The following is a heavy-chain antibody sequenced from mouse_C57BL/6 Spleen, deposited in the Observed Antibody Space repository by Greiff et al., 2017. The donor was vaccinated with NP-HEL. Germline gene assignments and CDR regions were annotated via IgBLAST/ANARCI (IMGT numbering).Heavy chain of an antibody. Sequence: QVQLQQSGPELVKPGASVKISCKASGYTFTDYYINWVKQRPGQGLEWIGWIYPASGNTKYNEKFKGKATLTVDTSSSTAYMQLSSLTSEDSAVYFCAREPYYGSSHWYFDVWGTGTTVTVSS. CDR2: IYPASGNT. D-gene: IGHD1-1*01. CDR3: AREPYYGSSHWYFDV. V-gene: IGHV1-84*01. J-gene: IGHJ1*03. CDR1: GYTFTDYY.